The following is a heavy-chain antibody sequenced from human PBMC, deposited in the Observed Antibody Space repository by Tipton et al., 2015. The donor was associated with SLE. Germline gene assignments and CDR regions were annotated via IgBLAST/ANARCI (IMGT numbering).Heavy chain of an antibody. CDR1: GGSINNSDC. V-gene: IGHV4-4*02. Sequence: TLSLTCTISGGSINNSDCWSWVRQTPGKGLEWIGEIYHSGDTEYNPSLKSRVTILVDKSSNQFSLNLNSVTAADTAVYYCARGGDGFDVWGQGTMVTVSS. CDR2: IYHSGDT. CDR3: ARGGDGFDV. J-gene: IGHJ3*01.